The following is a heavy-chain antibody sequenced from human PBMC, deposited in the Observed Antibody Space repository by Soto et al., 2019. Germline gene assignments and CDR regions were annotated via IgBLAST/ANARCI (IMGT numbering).Heavy chain of an antibody. CDR1: GFTFSSYW. Sequence: GGSLRRSCAPSGFTFSSYWMSWVRQAPGQGLEWVASIKQDGSVKHYVDSVKGRFTISRDNAEKSLHLQMNSLRAEDTAVYYCAKVRGDYTGFDYWGQGARVTVSS. CDR3: AKVRGDYTGFDY. D-gene: IGHD4-17*01. V-gene: IGHV3-7*03. J-gene: IGHJ4*02. CDR2: IKQDGSVK.